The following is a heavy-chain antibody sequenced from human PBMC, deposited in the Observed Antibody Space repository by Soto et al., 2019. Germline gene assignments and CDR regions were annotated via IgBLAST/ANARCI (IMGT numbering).Heavy chain of an antibody. CDR3: ARGAGSLDY. CDR2: IYYSGNT. CDR1: GSSISSGGYY. Sequence: QVQLQESGPGLVKPSQTLSLTCTVSGSSISSGGYYWSWVRQHPGKGLEWIGYIYIYYSGNTYYTPSLKSPVTIPGDTSKNQFSLELSSVTAADTAVYFCARGAGSLDYWGQGTLVTVSP. V-gene: IGHV4-31*01. J-gene: IGHJ4*02. D-gene: IGHD3-10*01.